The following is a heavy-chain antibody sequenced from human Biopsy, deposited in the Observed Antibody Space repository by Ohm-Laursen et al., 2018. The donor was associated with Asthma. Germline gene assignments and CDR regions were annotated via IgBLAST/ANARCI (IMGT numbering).Heavy chain of an antibody. CDR1: GGSMTPTSHY. J-gene: IGHJ6*02. CDR2: ISYGGKT. D-gene: IGHD3-3*01. V-gene: IGHV4-39*01. Sequence: SETLSLTCMVSGGSMTPTSHYWDWIRQAPGKGLEWIGYISYGGKTSYNPSLKNRVTISRDTSKNQFSLRLPSVTAADTAVYFCARRITIFGVVQKDHGMDAWGQGTTVIVSS. CDR3: ARRITIFGVVQKDHGMDA.